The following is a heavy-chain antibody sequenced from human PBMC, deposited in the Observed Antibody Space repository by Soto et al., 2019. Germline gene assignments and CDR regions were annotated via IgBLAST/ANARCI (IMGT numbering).Heavy chain of an antibody. CDR2: ISAGSTST. CDR1: GFTFSSYA. CDR3: ARSAAEDAFDVFHI. V-gene: IGHV3-23*01. J-gene: IGHJ3*02. D-gene: IGHD6-13*01. Sequence: EVQLLESGGGLIQPGGSLRLSCAASGFTFSSYAMTWVRQAPGKGLEWVSSISAGSTSTYYADSVVKGRFTISRDNSKNTLFLQMKILRAEDTAVYYCARSAAEDAFDVFHIWGLGTVVTVSS.